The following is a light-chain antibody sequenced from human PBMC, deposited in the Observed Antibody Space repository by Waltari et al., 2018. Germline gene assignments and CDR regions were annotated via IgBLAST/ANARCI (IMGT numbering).Light chain of an antibody. CDR3: SSYTSSSTVV. CDR1: SSDVGGYNY. Sequence: QSALTQPASVSGSPGQSITIPCTGTSSDVGGYNYVSWYKQYPGKAPKPLLYDVSNRPSAFSKRVSGSKSGNTASLTVSGLQAEDGADYSCSSYTSSSTVVFGGGTKLTVL. V-gene: IGLV2-14*01. CDR2: DVS. J-gene: IGLJ2*01.